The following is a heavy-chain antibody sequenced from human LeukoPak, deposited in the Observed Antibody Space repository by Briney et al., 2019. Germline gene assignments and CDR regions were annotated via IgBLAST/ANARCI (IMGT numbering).Heavy chain of an antibody. D-gene: IGHD3-3*01. Sequence: PSETLSLTCTVSGGSISSSSNYWGWIRQPPGKGMEWVGSIYYSGSTYYNPSLKSRVTISVDTSKNQFSLKVTSVTAADTAVYYCARHLYDFWSGYYQPRHFDYWGQGTLVTVSS. CDR3: ARHLYDFWSGYYQPRHFDY. CDR2: IYYSGST. J-gene: IGHJ4*02. CDR1: GGSISSSSNY. V-gene: IGHV4-39*01.